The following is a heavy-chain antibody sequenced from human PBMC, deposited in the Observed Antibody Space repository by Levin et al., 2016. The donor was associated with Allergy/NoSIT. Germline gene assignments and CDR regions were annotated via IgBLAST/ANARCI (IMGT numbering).Heavy chain of an antibody. Sequence: WIRQPPGKGLEWIGYIYYSGSTNYNPSLKSRVTISVDTSKNQFSLKLSSVTAADTAVYYCARVPYYYDSSGYDSGWFDPWGQGTLVTVSS. CDR2: IYYSGST. CDR3: ARVPYYYDSSGYDSGWFDP. V-gene: IGHV4-59*01. D-gene: IGHD3-22*01. J-gene: IGHJ5*02.